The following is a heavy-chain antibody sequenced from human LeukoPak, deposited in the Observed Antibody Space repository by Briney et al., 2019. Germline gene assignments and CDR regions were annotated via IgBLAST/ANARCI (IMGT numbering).Heavy chain of an antibody. CDR3: ARPVVIDDAFDI. V-gene: IGHV5-51*01. CDR1: GYTFSNFW. J-gene: IGHJ3*02. CDR2: IYIYDSDI. Sequence: GESLKISCKASGYTFSNFWIAWVRQMPGKGLEWVAIIYIYDSDIKYSPSFQGRVTISADKSISTAYLQWSSLKASDTAMYYCARPVVIDDAFDIWGQGTMVTVSS. D-gene: IGHD4-23*01.